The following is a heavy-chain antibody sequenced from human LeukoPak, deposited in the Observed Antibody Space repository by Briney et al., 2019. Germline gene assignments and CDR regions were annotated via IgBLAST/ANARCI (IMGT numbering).Heavy chain of an antibody. Sequence: GGSLRLSCAASGFSFTSYSMNWVRQAPGKGLEWVSSISSSSSHIYYADSVRGRLTIPRDNAKDSLYLQMNSLRAEDTAVYYCARDNCAFLGSYWTCSYGMDVWGKGTTVTVSS. J-gene: IGHJ6*04. D-gene: IGHD3-16*01. CDR1: GFSFTSYS. CDR2: ISSSSSHI. CDR3: ARDNCAFLGSYWTCSYGMDV. V-gene: IGHV3-21*01.